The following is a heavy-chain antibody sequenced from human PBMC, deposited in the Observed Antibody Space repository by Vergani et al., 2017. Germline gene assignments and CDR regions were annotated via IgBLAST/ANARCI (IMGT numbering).Heavy chain of an antibody. CDR1: NYSISRGYF. CDR2: FHHTGMT. D-gene: IGHD6-13*01. Sequence: QVQLQESGPGLVKPSETLSLTCTVSNYSISRGYFWGWIRRPPGKGLEWIASFHHTGMTYNNPSLKSRVTISVDTSKNQFSLKLSSVTAADTAVYYCARDRTSDSSNWFDPWGQGTLVTVSS. J-gene: IGHJ5*02. V-gene: IGHV4-38-2*02. CDR3: ARDRTSDSSNWFDP.